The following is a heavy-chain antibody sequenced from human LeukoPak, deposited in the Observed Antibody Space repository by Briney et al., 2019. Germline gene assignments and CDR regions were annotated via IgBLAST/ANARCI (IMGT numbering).Heavy chain of an antibody. V-gene: IGHV3-15*01. CDR3: TTVFEAYYDSSGHDY. CDR2: IKSKTDGGTT. CDR1: GFTFSNAW. J-gene: IGHJ4*02. Sequence: GGSLRRSCAASGFTFSNAWMSWVRQAPGKGLEWVGRIKSKTDGGTTDYAAPVKGRFTISRDDSKNTLYLQMNSLKTEDTAVYYCTTVFEAYYDSSGHDYWGQGTLVTVSS. D-gene: IGHD3-22*01.